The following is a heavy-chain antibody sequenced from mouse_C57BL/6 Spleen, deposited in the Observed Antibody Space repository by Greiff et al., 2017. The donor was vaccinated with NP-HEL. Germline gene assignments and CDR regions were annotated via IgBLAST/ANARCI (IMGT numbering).Heavy chain of an antibody. Sequence: VQLQQSGPELVKPGASVKIPCKASGYTFTDYNMDWVKQSHGKSLEWIGDINPNNGGTIYNQKFKGKTTLTVDKSSSTAYMELRSLTSEDTAVYYCAIIYDGYYVGAMDYWGQGTSVTVSS. CDR3: AIIYDGYYVGAMDY. CDR1: GYTFTDYN. V-gene: IGHV1-18*01. CDR2: INPNNGGT. J-gene: IGHJ4*01. D-gene: IGHD2-3*01.